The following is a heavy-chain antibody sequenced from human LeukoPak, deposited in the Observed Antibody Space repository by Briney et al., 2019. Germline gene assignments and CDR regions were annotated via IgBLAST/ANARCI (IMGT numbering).Heavy chain of an antibody. V-gene: IGHV1-3*01. J-gene: IGHJ5*02. CDR1: GYTFTSYA. D-gene: IGHD4-17*01. CDR2: ISAGNGNT. Sequence: ASVKVSCKASGYTFTSYAIHWVRQAPGQRLEWMGWISAGNGNTKYSQNFQGRVTFISNTSATTAFMELSSLRSEDAAVYYCARGYGDYDNWFDPWGQGTLVAVSS. CDR3: ARGYGDYDNWFDP.